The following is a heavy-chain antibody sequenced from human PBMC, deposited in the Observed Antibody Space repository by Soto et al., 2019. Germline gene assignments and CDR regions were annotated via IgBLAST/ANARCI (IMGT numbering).Heavy chain of an antibody. CDR1: GGSISNYY. Sequence: SETLSLTCTVSGGSISNYYWSWIRQPPWKGLEWVAYITYSGGTNYNPPLKSRLTISVDTSRTQFSLKLSSVTAADTAVYYCAILQLQLRWFDYWGKGTLVTVST. V-gene: IGHV4-59*01. CDR2: ITYSGGT. D-gene: IGHD1-1*01. J-gene: IGHJ4*02. CDR3: AILQLQLRWFDY.